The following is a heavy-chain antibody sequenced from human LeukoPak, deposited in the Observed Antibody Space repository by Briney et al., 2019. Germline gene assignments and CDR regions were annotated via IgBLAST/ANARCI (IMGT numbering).Heavy chain of an antibody. Sequence: PGGSLRLSCAASGFTFSTYTMNWVRQAPGKGLELVSWISSSGTFMHFADSVKGRFTISRDNANNSLYLQMNSLRAEDTAIYYCARLEGMGYFDRYLDSWGQGTLVTVSS. V-gene: IGHV3-21*01. J-gene: IGHJ5*01. CDR1: GFTFSTYT. D-gene: IGHD3-9*01. CDR3: ARLEGMGYFDRYLDS. CDR2: ISSSGTFM.